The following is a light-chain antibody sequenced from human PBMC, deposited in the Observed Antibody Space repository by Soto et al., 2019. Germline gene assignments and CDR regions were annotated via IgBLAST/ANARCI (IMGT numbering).Light chain of an antibody. J-gene: IGLJ1*01. V-gene: IGLV2-14*01. CDR3: SAYTSSSTVV. CDR2: DVT. Sequence: QSALTQPAFVSGSPGQSITISCTGTSSDVGGYNFVSLYQQHPGKVPKLMIYDVTNRPSGVSDRFSGSKSGNTASLTISGLQAEDESDYYCSAYTSSSTVVFGTGTKVTVL. CDR1: SSDVGGYNF.